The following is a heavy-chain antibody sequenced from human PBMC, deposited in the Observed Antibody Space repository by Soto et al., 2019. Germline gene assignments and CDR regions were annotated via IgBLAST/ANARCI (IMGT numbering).Heavy chain of an antibody. V-gene: IGHV1-8*01. CDR1: GYTFTSYD. CDR3: ARERSSAGTGWFDP. D-gene: IGHD6-13*01. Sequence: QVQLVQSGAEVKKSGASVKVSCKASGYTFTSYDINWVRQATGQGRGWMGWMNPNSGNTGYAQKFQGRVTMPRNTSISTAYMELSSLRYEDAAVYYCARERSSAGTGWFDPWGQGTLVTVSS. J-gene: IGHJ5*02. CDR2: MNPNSGNT.